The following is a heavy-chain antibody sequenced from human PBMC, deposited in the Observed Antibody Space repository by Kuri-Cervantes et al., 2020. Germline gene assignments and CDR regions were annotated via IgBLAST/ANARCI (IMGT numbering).Heavy chain of an antibody. CDR2: ISWNSGHI. V-gene: IGHV3-9*01. Sequence: SLKISCAASGFTFDDYAMHWVRQVPGKGLEWVSSISWNSGHIDYADSVKGRFTISRDNAKNSLYLQMNSLRAEDTALYYCARDYYDSSGYHYVWGYWGQGTLVTVSS. D-gene: IGHD3-22*01. J-gene: IGHJ4*02. CDR3: ARDYYDSSGYHYVWGY. CDR1: GFTFDDYA.